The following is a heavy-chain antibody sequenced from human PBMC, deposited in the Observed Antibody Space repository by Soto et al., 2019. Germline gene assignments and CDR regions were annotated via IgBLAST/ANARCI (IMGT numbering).Heavy chain of an antibody. CDR1: GYTFTNYY. V-gene: IGHV1-46*01. CDR2: INPSGGST. J-gene: IGHJ4*02. CDR3: ASGYDSHFDY. D-gene: IGHD5-12*01. Sequence: ASVKVSCKGTGYTFTNYYMHWVRQAPGQGLEWMGIINPSGGSTSYAQKFQGRVTMTRDTSTSTVYMELSSLRSEDTAVYYCASGYDSHFDYWGQGTLVTVSS.